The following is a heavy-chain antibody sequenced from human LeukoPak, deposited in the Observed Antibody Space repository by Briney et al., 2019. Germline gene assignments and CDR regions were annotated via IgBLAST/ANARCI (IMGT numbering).Heavy chain of an antibody. D-gene: IGHD3-16*02. CDR2: INHSGST. CDR3: ARGRHYYDYVWGSYRPFDY. Sequence: SSETLPLTCAVYGGSFSGYYWSWIRQPPGKGLEWIGEINHSGSTNYNPSLKSRVTISVDTSKNQFSLKLSSVTAADTAVYYCARGRHYYDYVWGSYRPFDYWGQGTLVTVSS. CDR1: GGSFSGYY. J-gene: IGHJ4*02. V-gene: IGHV4-34*01.